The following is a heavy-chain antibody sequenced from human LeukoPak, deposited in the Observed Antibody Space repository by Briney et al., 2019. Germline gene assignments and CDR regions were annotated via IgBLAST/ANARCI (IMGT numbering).Heavy chain of an antibody. V-gene: IGHV3-21*01. CDR2: ISSSSSYI. J-gene: IGHJ5*02. D-gene: IGHD6-6*01. Sequence: PGGSLRLSCAASGFTFSNYSMNWVRQAPGKGLEWVSSISSSSSYIYYADSVKGRFTISRDNAKNSLYLQMNSLRAEDTAVYYCARARAARSNWFDPWGQGTLVTVSS. CDR1: GFTFSNYS. CDR3: ARARAARSNWFDP.